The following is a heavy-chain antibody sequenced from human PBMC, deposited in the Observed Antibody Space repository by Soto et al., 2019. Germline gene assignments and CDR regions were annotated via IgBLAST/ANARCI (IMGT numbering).Heavy chain of an antibody. D-gene: IGHD4-4*01. CDR1: GYTFTSYW. CDR2: IYPGDSDT. J-gene: IGHJ6*02. V-gene: IGHV5-51*01. CDR3: ARPAYSNYGGYYYGMDV. Sequence: GESLKISCRASGYTFTSYWIGWVRQMPGKGLEWVGFIYPGDSDTRYSPSFQGQVTISADKSISTAYLQWSSLRASDTAMYYCARPAYSNYGGYYYGMDVWGQGTTVTVSS.